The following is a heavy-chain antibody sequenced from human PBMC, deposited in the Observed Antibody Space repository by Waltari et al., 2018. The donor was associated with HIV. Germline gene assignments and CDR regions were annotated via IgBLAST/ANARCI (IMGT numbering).Heavy chain of an antibody. CDR2: LSYDGGDK. CDR3: GRRGVLTYYYTMDV. V-gene: IGHV3-33*05. CDR1: GFTFSNHG. D-gene: IGHD3-10*01. J-gene: IGHJ6*02. Sequence: QVQLVESGGGVVQPGRSLRLSCAASGFTFSNHGMDWLRQAPGKGVGCVGVLSYDGGDKYYADSVRGRFTIARDNSKNTLYLQMNNPRAEDTAVYFCGRRGVLTYYYTMDVWGQGTTVTVSS.